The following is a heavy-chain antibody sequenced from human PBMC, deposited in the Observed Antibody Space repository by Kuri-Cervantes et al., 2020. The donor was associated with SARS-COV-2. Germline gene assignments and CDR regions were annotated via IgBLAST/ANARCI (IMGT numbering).Heavy chain of an antibody. V-gene: IGHV4-59*01. Sequence: GSLRLSCTVSGGSISSYYWSWIRQPAGKGLEWIGEINHSGSTNYNPSLKSRVTISVDTSKNQLSLKLSSVTAADTAVYYCARDRRNSFDYWGQGTLVTVSS. CDR2: INHSGST. CDR1: GGSISSYY. CDR3: ARDRRNSFDY. D-gene: IGHD4-11*01. J-gene: IGHJ4*02.